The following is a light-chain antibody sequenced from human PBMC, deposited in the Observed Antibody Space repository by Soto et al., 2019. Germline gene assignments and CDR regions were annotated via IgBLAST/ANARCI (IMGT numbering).Light chain of an antibody. CDR2: GAS. CDR3: QQYNNWPRT. V-gene: IGKV3-15*01. Sequence: EIVITHSPATLSVSPGERATLSCRASQSVSSNLAWYQQKPGQAPTLLIYGASTRATGIPARFSGSWSGTEFTLTISSLQSEDFAVYYCQQYNNWPRTFGQGTKVDIK. CDR1: QSVSSN. J-gene: IGKJ1*01.